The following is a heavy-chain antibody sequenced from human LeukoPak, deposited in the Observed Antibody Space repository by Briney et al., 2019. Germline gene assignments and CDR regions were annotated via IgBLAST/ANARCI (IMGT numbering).Heavy chain of an antibody. J-gene: IGHJ2*01. V-gene: IGHV3-13*01. Sequence: GPTLRNSCAAPGMTFGRDDCPTGRQAPEKDMEWVAAIGVTGDTYYADSVKGRFTISREDAANSLYLQMRSLGAGDTALYYCTKEFCGSRAACAGGSYYDFWGRGALVTVSS. CDR3: TKEFCGSRAACAGGSYYDF. CDR2: IGVTGDT. D-gene: IGHD2-15*01. CDR1: GMTFGRDD.